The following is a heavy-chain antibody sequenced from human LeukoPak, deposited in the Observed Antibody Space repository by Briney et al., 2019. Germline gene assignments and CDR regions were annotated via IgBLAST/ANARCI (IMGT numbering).Heavy chain of an antibody. CDR2: IVGSGVTT. Sequence: GGSLRLSCVASGFTFSNYGMNWVRQAPGKGLEWVSGIVGSGVTTYYADSVKGRVTISRDNSKNTLYLHMNGLRVEGTAIYYCARDERWIQFNYWGQGTLVTVSS. V-gene: IGHV3-23*01. J-gene: IGHJ4*02. D-gene: IGHD5-18*01. CDR1: GFTFSNYG. CDR3: ARDERWIQFNY.